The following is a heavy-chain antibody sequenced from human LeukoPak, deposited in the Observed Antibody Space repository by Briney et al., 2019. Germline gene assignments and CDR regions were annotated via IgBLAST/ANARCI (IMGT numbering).Heavy chain of an antibody. J-gene: IGHJ4*02. CDR2: IYTRGST. V-gene: IGHV4-61*02. CDR1: GGSISSGTYY. CDR3: ARQKWAVVTAPYYFDY. Sequence: SQTLSLTCTLSGGSISSGTYYWSWLRHPAGKGLEWFGRIYTRGSTNYNPSLKSRVTISVHTSKNQFSLKVSSLTARHTAVFYCARQKWAVVTAPYYFDYWGQGTLVT. D-gene: IGHD5-18*01.